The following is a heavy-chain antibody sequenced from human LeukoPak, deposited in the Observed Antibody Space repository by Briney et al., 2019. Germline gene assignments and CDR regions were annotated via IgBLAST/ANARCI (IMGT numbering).Heavy chain of an antibody. Sequence: PSQTLSLTCAVSGVSINTYPYHWGWIRQSPGKGLEWIGTIHDTGTTFYNPSLKSRSTISMDTSENHFSLTLNSVTVADTAVYYCAKVGDFYDNSGVRLVAFEVWGQGTMVTVSS. CDR1: GVSINTYPYH. CDR3: AKVGDFYDNSGVRLVAFEV. CDR2: IHDTGTT. D-gene: IGHD3-22*01. J-gene: IGHJ3*01. V-gene: IGHV4-30-4*01.